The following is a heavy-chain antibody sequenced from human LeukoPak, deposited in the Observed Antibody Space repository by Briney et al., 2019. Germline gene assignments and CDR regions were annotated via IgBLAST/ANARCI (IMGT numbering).Heavy chain of an antibody. J-gene: IGHJ4*02. Sequence: GGSLRLSCAASGFIFSSYGVHWVRQAPGKGLEWVAFIRYDGSDKYYGDSVKGRFTISRDNSKNTLYLQMNSLRPEDTAIYYCAKDYFGSGSSPDHWGQGTLVTVSS. CDR1: GFIFSSYG. V-gene: IGHV3-30*02. CDR2: IRYDGSDK. CDR3: AKDYFGSGSSPDH. D-gene: IGHD3-10*01.